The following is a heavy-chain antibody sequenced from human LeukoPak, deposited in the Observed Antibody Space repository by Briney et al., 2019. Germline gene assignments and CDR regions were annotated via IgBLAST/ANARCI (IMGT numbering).Heavy chain of an antibody. V-gene: IGHV4-34*01. CDR1: GGSFSGYY. CDR3: ARGLRYFVY. CDR2: INHSGST. Sequence: PSETLSLTCAVYGGSFSGYYWSWIRQPPGKGLEWIGEINHSGSTNYNPSLKSRVTISVDTSENQFSLKLSSVTAADTAVYYCARGLRYFVYWGQGTLVTVSS. J-gene: IGHJ4*02. D-gene: IGHD3-9*01.